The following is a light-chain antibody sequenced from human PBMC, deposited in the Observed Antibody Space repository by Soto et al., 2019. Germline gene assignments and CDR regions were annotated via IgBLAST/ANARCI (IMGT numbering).Light chain of an antibody. CDR1: QYIGSA. CDR3: QQYGDRPRT. V-gene: IGKV3-15*01. Sequence: EVVLTQSPATLSVSPGDRATLSCRASQYIGSAVAWYHRRSGQAPRLLIFDASIRVPTTPARFSGSVSGTEFTLTISSLESEGFAVYFCQQYGDRPRTFGQGTKVDI. J-gene: IGKJ1*01. CDR2: DAS.